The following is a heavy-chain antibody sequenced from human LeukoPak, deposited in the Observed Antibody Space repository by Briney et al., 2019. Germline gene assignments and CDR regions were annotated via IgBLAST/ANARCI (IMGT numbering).Heavy chain of an antibody. CDR2: ITRTSDTI. D-gene: IGHD3-10*01. CDR1: EFTFRTYN. CDR3: AKDLHYGSADY. V-gene: IGHV3-48*04. Sequence: GGSLRLSCAASEFTFRTYNMNWVRQAPGKGLEWVSYITRTSDTIYYGDSVKGRFTISRDNAKNSLYLQMNSLRAEDTAVYYCAKDLHYGSADYWGQGTLVTVSS. J-gene: IGHJ4*02.